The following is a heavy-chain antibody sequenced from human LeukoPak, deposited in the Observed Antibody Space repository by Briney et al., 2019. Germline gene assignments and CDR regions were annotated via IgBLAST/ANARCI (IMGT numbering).Heavy chain of an antibody. D-gene: IGHD4-17*01. CDR2: IHYSGST. J-gene: IGHJ4*02. V-gene: IGHV4-59*08. Sequence: PSETLSLACTVSGGSITNYYWSWIRQPPGKGLEWIGYIHYSGSTKYKSSLKSRVTISVDTSKNQFSLKLSSVTAADTAVYYCARAGYGDSDFDYWGQGTLVTVSS. CDR3: ARAGYGDSDFDY. CDR1: GGSITNYY.